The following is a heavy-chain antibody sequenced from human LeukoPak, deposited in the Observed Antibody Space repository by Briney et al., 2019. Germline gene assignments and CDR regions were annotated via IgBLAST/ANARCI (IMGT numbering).Heavy chain of an antibody. D-gene: IGHD3-22*01. CDR2: ISYDGSNK. V-gene: IGHV3-30*18. CDR1: GFTFSSYG. J-gene: IGHJ4*02. CDR3: AKSSYDSSGYYVYYVDY. Sequence: PGRSLRLSCAASGFTFSSYGMHWVRQAPGKGLEWVAVISYDGSNKYYADSVKGRFTISRDNSKNTLYLQMNSLRAEDTAVYYCAKSSYDSSGYYVYYVDYWGQGTLVTVSS.